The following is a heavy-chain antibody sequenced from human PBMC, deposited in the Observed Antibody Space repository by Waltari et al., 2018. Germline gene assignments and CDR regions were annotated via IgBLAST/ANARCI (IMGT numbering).Heavy chain of an antibody. CDR3: AKPFYNWDDPLHS. Sequence: EAQLLESGGGLVQPGGSLRPSCHASRFTSVPPSINWVRQAPGKGLEWVSSISVSDATYYADSVKGRFTISRDYSDNTAYLQMDSLRADDTAVYFCAKPFYNWDDPLHSWGQGTPVTVSS. CDR2: ISVSDAT. D-gene: IGHD1-20*01. J-gene: IGHJ1*01. V-gene: IGHV3-23*01. CDR1: RFTSVPPS.